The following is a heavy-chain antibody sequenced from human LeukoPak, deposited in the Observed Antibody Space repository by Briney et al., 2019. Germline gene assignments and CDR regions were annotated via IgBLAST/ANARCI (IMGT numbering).Heavy chain of an antibody. J-gene: IGHJ4*02. D-gene: IGHD5-24*01. CDR2: IYPGDSDT. CDR1: GSSFTSYW. CDR3: ARPDRDGYNCFGY. Sequence: GESLKISCQGSGSSFTSYWIGWVRQLPGKGLEWMGIIYPGDSDTRYSPSFQGRVTISADKSISTAYLQWSSLKASDTAMYYCARPDRDGYNCFGYWGQGTLVTVSS. V-gene: IGHV5-51*01.